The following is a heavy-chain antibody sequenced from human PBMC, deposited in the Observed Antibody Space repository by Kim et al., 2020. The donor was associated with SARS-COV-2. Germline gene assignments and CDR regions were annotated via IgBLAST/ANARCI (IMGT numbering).Heavy chain of an antibody. Sequence: GGSLRLSCAASGFTFSSYAMHWVRQAPGKGLEWVAVISYDGSNKYYADSVKGRFTISRDNSKNTLYLQMNSLRAEDTAVYYCARAGSGSYYPLDYWGQGPLVTVSS. CDR3: ARAGSGSYYPLDY. CDR2: ISYDGSNK. CDR1: GFTFSSYA. V-gene: IGHV3-30-3*01. D-gene: IGHD3-10*01. J-gene: IGHJ4*02.